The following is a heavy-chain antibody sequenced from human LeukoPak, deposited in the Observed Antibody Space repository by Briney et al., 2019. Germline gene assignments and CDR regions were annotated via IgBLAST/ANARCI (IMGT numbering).Heavy chain of an antibody. CDR1: GFTFSSYW. CDR2: INSDGSST. CDR3: ASCRRSTSCYSWDAFDI. D-gene: IGHD2-2*01. Sequence: GGSLRLSCAASGFTFSSYWMHWVRQAPGKGLVWVSRINSDGSSTSYADSVKGRFTISRDNAKNTLYLQMNSLRAEDKAVYYCASCRRSTSCYSWDAFDIWGQGTMVTVSS. J-gene: IGHJ3*02. V-gene: IGHV3-74*01.